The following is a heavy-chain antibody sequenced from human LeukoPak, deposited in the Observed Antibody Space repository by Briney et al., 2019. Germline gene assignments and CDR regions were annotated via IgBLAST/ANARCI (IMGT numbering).Heavy chain of an antibody. Sequence: ASVKVSCKASGYTFTGYYMHWVRQAPGQGLVWMGWINPNSGGTNYAQKFQGRVTMTRDTSISTAYMELSRLRSDDTAVYYCARVSSGSYSQFGYWGQGTLVTVSS. V-gene: IGHV1-2*02. J-gene: IGHJ4*02. CDR2: INPNSGGT. CDR1: GYTFTGYY. D-gene: IGHD1-26*01. CDR3: ARVSSGSYSQFGY.